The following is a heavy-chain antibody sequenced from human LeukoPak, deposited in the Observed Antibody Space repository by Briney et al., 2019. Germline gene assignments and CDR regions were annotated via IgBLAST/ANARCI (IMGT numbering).Heavy chain of an antibody. V-gene: IGHV3-48*02. CDR2: ISRSISTT. CDR3: ARDRTDYGDYELLDAFDI. Sequence: PLGCLRHSRAPPGFSFSSYSMNSVRQAPGEGRGWVSYISRSISTTYYGDSVKGRFTISRDNAKNSLYLQMNSLRDEDTAVYYCARDRTDYGDYELLDAFDIWGQGTMVTVSS. CDR1: GFSFSSYS. J-gene: IGHJ3*02. D-gene: IGHD4-17*01.